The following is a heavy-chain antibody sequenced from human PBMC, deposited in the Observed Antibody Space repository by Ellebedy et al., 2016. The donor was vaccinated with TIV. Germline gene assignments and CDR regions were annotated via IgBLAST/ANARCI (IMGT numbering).Heavy chain of an antibody. D-gene: IGHD3-10*01. CDR1: GYTFTGYY. V-gene: IGHV1-2*04. Sequence: AASVKVSCKASGYTFTGYYIHWVRQAPGQGLEWMGWINPNSGVTNYAQKFQDLVTITRETSITTAYMELSRLKSHDTAVYYCARAPSIVYGSGSYRFGPWGQGTLVTVSS. CDR2: INPNSGVT. J-gene: IGHJ5*02. CDR3: ARAPSIVYGSGSYRFGP.